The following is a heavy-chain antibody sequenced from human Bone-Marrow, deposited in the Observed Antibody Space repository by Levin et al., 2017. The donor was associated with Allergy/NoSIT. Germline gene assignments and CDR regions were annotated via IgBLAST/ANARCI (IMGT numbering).Heavy chain of an antibody. D-gene: IGHD6-13*01. Sequence: GESLKISCAASGFTFSSYAMSWVRQAPGKGLKWVSAIVGSGGTTYYADSVRGRFTISRDNSKSTLYLQMNSLRAEDTAVYYCAKENIAAAWYGYLDYWGQGTLVTVSS. CDR2: IVGSGGTT. CDR3: AKENIAAAWYGYLDY. J-gene: IGHJ4*02. CDR1: GFTFSSYA. V-gene: IGHV3-23*01.